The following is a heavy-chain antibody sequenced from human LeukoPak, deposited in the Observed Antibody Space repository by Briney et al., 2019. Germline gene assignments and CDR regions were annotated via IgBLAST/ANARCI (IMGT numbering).Heavy chain of an antibody. V-gene: IGHV4-59*01. J-gene: IGHJ4*02. CDR3: ANLVIHTSSGWHLDS. Sequence: SETLSLTCTVSRGSITTYYWSWIRQPPGKGLEWLGYVYYSGTTDYNPSLKSRISMSVDTSRNQFSLNLNSVTAADTAFYYCANLVIHTSSGWHLDSWGQGTLVTVFS. CDR1: RGSITTYY. D-gene: IGHD6-19*01. CDR2: VYYSGTT.